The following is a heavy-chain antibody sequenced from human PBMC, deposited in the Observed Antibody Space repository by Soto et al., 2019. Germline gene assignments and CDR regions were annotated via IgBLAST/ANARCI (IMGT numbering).Heavy chain of an antibody. CDR3: TRDNMVRGVIGIDY. J-gene: IGHJ4*02. CDR2: IRSKAYGGTT. V-gene: IGHV3-49*04. D-gene: IGHD3-10*01. Sequence: GGSLRLSCTASGFTFGDYAMSWVRQAPGKGLEWVGFIRSKAYGGTTEYAASVKGRFTISRDDSKSIAYLQMNSLKTEDTAVYYCTRDNMVRGVIGIDYWGQGTLVTVSS. CDR1: GFTFGDYA.